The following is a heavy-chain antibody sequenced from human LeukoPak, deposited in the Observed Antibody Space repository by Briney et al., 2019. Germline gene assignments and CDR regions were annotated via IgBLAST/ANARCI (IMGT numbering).Heavy chain of an antibody. CDR3: AKVDTQLWSAFDI. Sequence: GASVKVSCKASGYTFTGYYMHWVRQAPGQGLEWMGWINPNSGGTNYAQKFQGWVTMTRDTSISTAYMELSRLRSDDTAVYYCAKVDTQLWSAFDIWGQGTMVTVSS. J-gene: IGHJ3*02. CDR2: INPNSGGT. D-gene: IGHD5-18*01. V-gene: IGHV1-2*04. CDR1: GYTFTGYY.